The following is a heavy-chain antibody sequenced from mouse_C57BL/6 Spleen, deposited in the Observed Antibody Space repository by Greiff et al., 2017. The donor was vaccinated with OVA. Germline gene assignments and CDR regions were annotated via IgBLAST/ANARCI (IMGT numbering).Heavy chain of an antibody. CDR3: ARIPDTTVVATDYAMDY. J-gene: IGHJ4*01. Sequence: QVQLQQPGAELVRPGSSVKLSCKASGYTFTSYWMDWVKQRPGQGLEWIGNIYPSDSETHYNQKFKDKATLTVDKSSSTAYMQLSSLTSEDSAIYYCARIPDTTVVATDYAMDYWGQGTSVTVSS. CDR1: GYTFTSYW. CDR2: IYPSDSET. V-gene: IGHV1-61*01. D-gene: IGHD1-1*01.